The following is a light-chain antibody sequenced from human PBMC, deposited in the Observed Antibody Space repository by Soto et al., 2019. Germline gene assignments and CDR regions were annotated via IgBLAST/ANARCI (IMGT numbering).Light chain of an antibody. CDR1: SGHSSYA. CDR3: HTWGTGIQV. CDR2: LNSDGSH. Sequence: QTVVTQSPSASASLGASVKLTCTLSSGHSSYAIAWHQQQPEKGPRYLMKLNSDGSHTKGDGIPDRFSGSSSGTERYLTISSLQSEDEADYYCHTWGTGIQVFGGGIKLTVL. V-gene: IGLV4-69*01. J-gene: IGLJ3*02.